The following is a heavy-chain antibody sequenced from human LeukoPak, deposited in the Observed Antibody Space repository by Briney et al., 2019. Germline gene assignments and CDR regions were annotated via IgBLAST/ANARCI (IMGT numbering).Heavy chain of an antibody. V-gene: IGHV4-4*07. CDR1: GGSMNSDY. D-gene: IGHD1-26*01. CDR3: ARGEWELAFPTAY. J-gene: IGHJ4*02. Sequence: SETLSLTCTVSGGSMNSDYWSWIRQPAGKGLEWIGRIYTSGGGGRMYSSGGTSYNPSLKSRVTMSLDTSKNQLSLKLSSVTAADTAVYYCARGEWELAFPTAYWGQGTLVTVSS. CDR2: IYTSGGGGRMYSSGGT.